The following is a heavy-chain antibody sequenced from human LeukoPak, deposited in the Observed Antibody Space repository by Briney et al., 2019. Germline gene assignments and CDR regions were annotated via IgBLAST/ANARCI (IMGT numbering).Heavy chain of an antibody. CDR3: AREDIVATIFDY. CDR1: GGSISSYY. CDR2: IYTSGST. V-gene: IGHV4-4*07. Sequence: SETLSLTCTVSGGSISSYYRSWIRQPAGKGLEWIGRIYTSGSTNYNPSLKSRVTMSVDTSKNQFSLKLSSVTAADTAVYYCAREDIVATIFDYWGQGTLVTVSS. D-gene: IGHD5-12*01. J-gene: IGHJ4*02.